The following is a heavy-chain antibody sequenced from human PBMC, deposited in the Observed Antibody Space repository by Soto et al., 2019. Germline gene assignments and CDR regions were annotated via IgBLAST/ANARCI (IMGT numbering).Heavy chain of an antibody. CDR1: GFTFSNYE. CDR2: ISNNGDHT. Sequence: EAQLVESGGGLVQPGGSLRLSCAASGFTFSNYEMHWVRQAPGKGLEYVSGISNNGDHTEYVKSVKGRITISSDNSENTLYLQMGSLRAEDMAFYYCARRGYGSRWPNVYMDVWGKGTTVTVSS. V-gene: IGHV3-64*01. J-gene: IGHJ6*03. CDR3: ARRGYGSRWPNVYMDV. D-gene: IGHD6-13*01.